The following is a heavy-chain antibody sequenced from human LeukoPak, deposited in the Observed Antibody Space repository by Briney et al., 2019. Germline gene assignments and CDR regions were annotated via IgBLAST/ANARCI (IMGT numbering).Heavy chain of an antibody. CDR1: EYNFSSST. CDR3: ARESPRSGGFDY. CDR2: INAGNGNT. D-gene: IGHD2-15*01. J-gene: IGHJ4*02. Sequence: ASVKVSCKASEYNFSSSTIHWERQAPGQRLEWIRWINAGNGNTKSSQEFQGRVTITRDTSANTAYMELNSLRSEDMAVYYCARESPRSGGFDYWGQGTLVTVSS. V-gene: IGHV1-3*03.